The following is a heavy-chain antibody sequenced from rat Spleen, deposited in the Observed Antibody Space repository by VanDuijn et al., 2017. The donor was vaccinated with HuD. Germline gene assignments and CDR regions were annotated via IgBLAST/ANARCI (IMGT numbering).Heavy chain of an antibody. Sequence: EVQLVGSGGGLVQPGRSLKLSCAASGFSFSNYCMTWVRQGPTKSLEWVASISTNTYYRDSVKGRFTISRDNAKNTQSLQMDSLRSEDTAIYYCTRGYVMDAWGQGASVTVSS. V-gene: IGHV5S13*01. CDR3: TRGYVMDA. CDR2: ISTNT. CDR1: GFSFSNYC. J-gene: IGHJ4*01.